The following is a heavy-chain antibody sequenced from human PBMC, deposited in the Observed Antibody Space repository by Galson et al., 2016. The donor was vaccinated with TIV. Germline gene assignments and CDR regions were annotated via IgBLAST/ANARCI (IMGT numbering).Heavy chain of an antibody. J-gene: IGHJ4*02. CDR1: GGIFIGYG. Sequence: SVKVSCKASGGIFIGYGISWVRQAPGQGLEWMGRIIPLFGIVSYAQRFQGRVAIIADKSTGTTYMELSSLRSEDTAVCYCVRSGTYYYDSSGDNWGQGTLVTVSS. CDR3: VRSGTYYYDSSGDN. CDR2: IIPLFGIV. D-gene: IGHD3-22*01. V-gene: IGHV1-69*04.